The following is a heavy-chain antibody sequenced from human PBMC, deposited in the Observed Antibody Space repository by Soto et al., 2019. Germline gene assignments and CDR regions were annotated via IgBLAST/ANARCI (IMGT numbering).Heavy chain of an antibody. D-gene: IGHD3-10*01. CDR3: ATLRRGYYGSGSYYTRGDYFDY. CDR1: GYTLTELS. Sequence: ASVKVSCKVSGYTLTELSMHWVRQAPGKGLEWMGGFDPEDGETIYAQKFQGRVTMTEDTSTDTAYMELSSLRSEDTAVYYCATLRRGYYGSGSYYTRGDYFDYWGQGTLVTVSS. CDR2: FDPEDGET. J-gene: IGHJ4*02. V-gene: IGHV1-24*01.